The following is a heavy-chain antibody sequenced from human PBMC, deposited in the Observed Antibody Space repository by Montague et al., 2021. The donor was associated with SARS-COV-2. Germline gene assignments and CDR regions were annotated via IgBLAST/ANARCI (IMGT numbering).Heavy chain of an antibody. J-gene: IGHJ4*02. CDR1: GGSFSGYY. V-gene: IGHV4-39*02. Sequence: SETLSLTCAVYGGSFSGYYWGWIRQSPGKGLEWIGSLSSSGSTYYNPSLRSRVTISMDTSKNHFSLKVNSVTATDTAVYFCARPGSVSGWFYFDDWGQGTLVSVSS. CDR3: ARPGSVSGWFYFDD. CDR2: LSSSGST. D-gene: IGHD6-19*01.